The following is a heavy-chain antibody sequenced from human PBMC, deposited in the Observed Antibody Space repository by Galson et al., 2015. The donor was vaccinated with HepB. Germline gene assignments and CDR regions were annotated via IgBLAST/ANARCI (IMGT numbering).Heavy chain of an antibody. CDR3: ARGGHCSTGSCYSYCYYHTLDV. CDR2: ISYDGTKK. J-gene: IGHJ6*02. D-gene: IGHD2-15*01. V-gene: IGHV3-30*04. CDR1: GFTFKNYP. Sequence: SLRLSCAASGFTFKNYPMHWVRQAPGKGLEWVAVISYDGTKKYYADSVKGRFTISRDTSKNTLYLQMNSLRVDDAAVYYCARGGHCSTGSCYSYCYYHTLDVWGQGAPVTVSS.